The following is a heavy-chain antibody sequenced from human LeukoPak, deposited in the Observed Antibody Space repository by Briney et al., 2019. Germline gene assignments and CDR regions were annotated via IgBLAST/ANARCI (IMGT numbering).Heavy chain of an antibody. CDR1: GFTFSSYA. Sequence: GGSLRLSCAASGFTFSSYAMSWVRQAPGKGLEWVSAISGSGGSTYYADSVKGRFTISRDNSKNTLYLQMNSLRAEDTAGYYCAKGRNDYGDAALNYWGQGTLVTVSS. V-gene: IGHV3-23*01. CDR3: AKGRNDYGDAALNY. CDR2: ISGSGGST. D-gene: IGHD4-17*01. J-gene: IGHJ4*02.